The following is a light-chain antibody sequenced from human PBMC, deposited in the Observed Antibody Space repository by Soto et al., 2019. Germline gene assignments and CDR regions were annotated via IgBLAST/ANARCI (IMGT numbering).Light chain of an antibody. Sequence: IVLTQSPGTLSLSPGERATLSCRASQSASSSYLAWYQQKPGQAPRLLIYGASSRATGIPDRFSGSGSGTDFTLNISRLEPEDLAVYYCQQYGGSPLTFGGGTKVEIK. J-gene: IGKJ4*01. CDR2: GAS. V-gene: IGKV3-20*01. CDR3: QQYGGSPLT. CDR1: QSASSSY.